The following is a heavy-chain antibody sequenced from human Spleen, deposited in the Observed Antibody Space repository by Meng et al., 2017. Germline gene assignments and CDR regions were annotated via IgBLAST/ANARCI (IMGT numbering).Heavy chain of an antibody. D-gene: IGHD2-2*01. CDR3: ARLLFSRTMPEQDAFDI. CDR2: MHPGDDDI. Sequence: GESLKISCKGSGYSFTNYWIGWVRQMPGKGLEWRGIMHPGDDDISYSPSFQGQVTITADKSISTANLQRGSLKATDTAMYYYARLLFSRTMPEQDAFDIWGQGTMVTVSS. V-gene: IGHV5-51*01. CDR1: GYSFTNYW. J-gene: IGHJ3*02.